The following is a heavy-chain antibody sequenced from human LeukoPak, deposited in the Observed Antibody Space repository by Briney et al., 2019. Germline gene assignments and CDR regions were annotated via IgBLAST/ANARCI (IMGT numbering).Heavy chain of an antibody. CDR2: IVPVFGTE. CDR3: ARGTVTDNWFDP. D-gene: IGHD4-11*01. Sequence: SVKVSCKASGGTFSSYAVSWVRQAPGQGLEWMGGIVPVFGTEDYAQKFQDRVTITMDESASTAYMDLSSLRSDDTAVYYCARGTVTDNWFDPWGQGTLVTVSS. CDR1: GGTFSSYA. J-gene: IGHJ5*02. V-gene: IGHV1-69*05.